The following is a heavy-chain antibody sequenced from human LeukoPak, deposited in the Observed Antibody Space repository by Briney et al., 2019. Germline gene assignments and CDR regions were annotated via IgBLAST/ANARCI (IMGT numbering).Heavy chain of an antibody. CDR1: GFTFSSYW. D-gene: IGHD5-12*01. CDR3: ARETHEKWLRKRDY. J-gene: IGHJ4*02. Sequence: GGSLRLSCAASGFTFSSYWMSWVRQAPGKGLEWLANIKKDGSENYYVDSVKGRFTISRDNAKKSLYLQMKSLRAEDTAVYYCARETHEKWLRKRDYWGQGTLVTVSS. V-gene: IGHV3-7*01. CDR2: IKKDGSEN.